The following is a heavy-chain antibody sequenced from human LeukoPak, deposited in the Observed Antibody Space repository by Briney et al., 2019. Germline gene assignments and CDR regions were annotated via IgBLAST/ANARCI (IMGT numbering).Heavy chain of an antibody. CDR1: GGSFSGYY. J-gene: IGHJ3*02. CDR3: ARDPFDGDIVVVPAAIGAFDI. V-gene: IGHV4-34*01. Sequence: SETLSLTCAVYGGSFSGYYWSWIRQPPGKGLEWIGEINHSGSTNYNPSLKSRVTISVDTSKNQFSLKLSSVTAADTAVYYCARDPFDGDIVVVPAAIGAFDIWGQGTMVTVSS. D-gene: IGHD2-2*01. CDR2: INHSGST.